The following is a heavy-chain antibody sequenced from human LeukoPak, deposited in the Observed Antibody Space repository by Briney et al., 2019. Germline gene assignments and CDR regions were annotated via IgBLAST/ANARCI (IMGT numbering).Heavy chain of an antibody. V-gene: IGHV1-24*01. D-gene: IGHD2-15*01. Sequence: ASVKVSCKVSGYTLTELSMHWGRQAPGKGREWRGGFDPEDGETIYAQKFKGRVTMTEDTSTDTAYMELRSLRSEDTAVYYCATAPQKYCSGGSCYSDYYYGMDVWGQGTTVTVSS. CDR1: GYTLTELS. CDR2: FDPEDGET. CDR3: ATAPQKYCSGGSCYSDYYYGMDV. J-gene: IGHJ6*02.